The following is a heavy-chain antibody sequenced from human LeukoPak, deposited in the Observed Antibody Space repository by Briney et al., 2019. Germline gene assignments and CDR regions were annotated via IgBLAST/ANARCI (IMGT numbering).Heavy chain of an antibody. J-gene: IGHJ4*02. V-gene: IGHV1-2*02. Sequence: ASVKVSCKTSGYMFTGYYMHWVRQAPGQGLEWMGWINPNSGDTNYAEKFQGRVTMTRDTSMSTAYMDLRRLRSDDTAVYYCARDYSSSSGYFDYWGQGTLVTVSS. CDR2: INPNSGDT. CDR3: ARDYSSSSGYFDY. CDR1: GYMFTGYY. D-gene: IGHD6-6*01.